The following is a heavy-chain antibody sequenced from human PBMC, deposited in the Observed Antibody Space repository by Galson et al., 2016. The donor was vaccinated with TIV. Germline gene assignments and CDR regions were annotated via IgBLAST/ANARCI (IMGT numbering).Heavy chain of an antibody. Sequence: SLRLSCAASGFTFSSYDMHWVRQVTGKGLEWVSGIGTIGDTFYPGSVKGRFTVSRENAKNSLYLQMNNVRAGDTAVYYCARGTFCGGDCSRRWYPDLWGRGILVTVSS. CDR3: ARGTFCGGDCSRRWYPDL. D-gene: IGHD2-21*01. J-gene: IGHJ2*01. CDR2: IGTIGDT. V-gene: IGHV3-13*01. CDR1: GFTFSSYD.